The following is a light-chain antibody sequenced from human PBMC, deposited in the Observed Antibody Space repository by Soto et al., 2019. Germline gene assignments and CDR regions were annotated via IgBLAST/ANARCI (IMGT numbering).Light chain of an antibody. V-gene: IGKV3-20*01. CDR2: GAS. CDR1: QSVYNNY. J-gene: IGKJ4*01. CDR3: QQYGNSLT. Sequence: EIVLTQSPGTLSLSPGERVTLSCRASQSVYNNYLAWYQQRPGQAPRTLIYGASSRATGIPDRFSGSGSGTDFTLSISGLXXXXSAVYYCQQYGNSLTFGGGTKVEIK.